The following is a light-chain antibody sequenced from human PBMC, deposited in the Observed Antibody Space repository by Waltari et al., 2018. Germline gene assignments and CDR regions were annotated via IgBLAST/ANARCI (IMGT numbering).Light chain of an antibody. CDR2: SAS. Sequence: DIQLTQSLSSVSAAVGPRVTITCRVSRVISHLLAWYQQKPGKAPNLLVYSASNLQSGVPARCSGSGSGTDFTLTISSLQPEDFATYYCQQTSTFPVTFGGGTEVEF. V-gene: IGKV1-12*01. J-gene: IGKJ4*01. CDR1: RVISHL. CDR3: QQTSTFPVT.